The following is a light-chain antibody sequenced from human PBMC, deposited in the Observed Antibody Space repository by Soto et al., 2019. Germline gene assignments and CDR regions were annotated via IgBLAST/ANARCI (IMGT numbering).Light chain of an antibody. CDR3: QKYNSDPLT. V-gene: IGKV1-27*01. CDR1: QDIGVY. CDR2: AAS. J-gene: IGKJ4*01. Sequence: DIQMTQSPSSLSASLGDRVTITCRANQDIGVYFAWYQQQPGKVPNLLIYAASALQSGVPSRFSGSGSGTDFTLTISSLQPEDIATYYCQKYNSDPLTFGGGTKVEI.